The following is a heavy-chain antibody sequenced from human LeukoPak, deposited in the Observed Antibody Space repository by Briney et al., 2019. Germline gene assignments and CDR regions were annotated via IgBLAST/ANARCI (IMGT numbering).Heavy chain of an antibody. J-gene: IGHJ4*02. Sequence: GSLRLSCAASGFTFSSYAMSWVRQAQGKGLGWVSAISGSGGSTYYADSVKGRFTISRDNSKNTLYLQMNSLRAEDTAVYYCAKEARLFDSFSNDYWGQGTLVTVSS. D-gene: IGHD3-9*01. CDR1: GFTFSSYA. V-gene: IGHV3-23*01. CDR2: ISGSGGST. CDR3: AKEARLFDSFSNDY.